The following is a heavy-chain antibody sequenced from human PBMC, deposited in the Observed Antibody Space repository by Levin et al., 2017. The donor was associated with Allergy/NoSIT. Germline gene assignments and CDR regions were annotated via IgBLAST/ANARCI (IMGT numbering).Heavy chain of an antibody. CDR1: GYTFTGYY. CDR2: INPNSGGT. V-gene: IGHV1-2*02. Sequence: GESLKISCKASGYTFTGYYMHWVRQAPGQGLEWMGWINPNSGGTNYAQKFQGRVTMTRDTSISTAYMELSRLRSDDTAVYYCARRGPTIFGVVGGILSASEGWGQGTLVTVSS. J-gene: IGHJ4*02. D-gene: IGHD3-3*01. CDR3: ARRGPTIFGVVGGILSASEG.